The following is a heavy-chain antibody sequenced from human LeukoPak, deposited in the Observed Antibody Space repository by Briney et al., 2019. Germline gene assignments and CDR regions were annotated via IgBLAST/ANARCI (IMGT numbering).Heavy chain of an antibody. V-gene: IGHV1-2*02. CDR1: GYTFTGYY. Sequence: ASVKVSCKASGYTFTGYYMHWVRQAPGQGLEWMGWINPNSGGTNYAQKLQGRVTMTRDTSISTAYMELSRLRSDDTAVYYCARYPGPLYCTNGVCEKGAFDIWGQGTMVTVSS. D-gene: IGHD2-8*01. CDR3: ARYPGPLYCTNGVCEKGAFDI. CDR2: INPNSGGT. J-gene: IGHJ3*02.